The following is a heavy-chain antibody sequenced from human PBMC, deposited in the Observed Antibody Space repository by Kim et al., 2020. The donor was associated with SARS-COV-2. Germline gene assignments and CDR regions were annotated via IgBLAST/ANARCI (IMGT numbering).Heavy chain of an antibody. J-gene: IGHJ6*02. D-gene: IGHD3-10*01. V-gene: IGHV4-31*03. Sequence: SETLSLTCTVSGGSISSGGYYWSWIRQHPGKGLEWIGYIYYSGSTYYNPSLKSRVTISVDTSKNQFSLKLSSVTAADTAVYYCARVSITMVRGGSRVYYYYGMDVWGQGTTVTVSS. CDR2: IYYSGST. CDR1: GGSISSGGYY. CDR3: ARVSITMVRGGSRVYYYYGMDV.